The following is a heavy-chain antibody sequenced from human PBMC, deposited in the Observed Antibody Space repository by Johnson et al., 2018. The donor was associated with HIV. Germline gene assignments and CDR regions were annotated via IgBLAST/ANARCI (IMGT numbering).Heavy chain of an antibody. J-gene: IGHJ3*02. D-gene: IGHD5-18*01. V-gene: IGHV3-30-3*01. CDR3: TTYTTMVTMYVEIKGGAFDI. Sequence: QVQLVESGGGVVQPGRSLRLSCAASGFTVSSNYMSWVRQAPGKGLEWVAVISYDGSNKYYADSVKGRFTISRDNAKNSLYLQMNSLKTEDTAVYYCTTYTTMVTMYVEIKGGAFDIWGQGTMVTVSS. CDR1: GFTVSSNY. CDR2: ISYDGSNK.